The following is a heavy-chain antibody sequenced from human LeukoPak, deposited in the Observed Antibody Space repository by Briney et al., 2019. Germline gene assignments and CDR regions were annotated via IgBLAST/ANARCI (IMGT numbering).Heavy chain of an antibody. V-gene: IGHV1-2*02. Sequence: ASVEVSCKASGNTFTGYYIHWVRQAPGQGLEWMGWINPNSGGTNYAQEFQGRVTMTRDTSISTAYMELRLRSDDTAVYYCARSRNSHDYGDYYFDCWGQGTLVTVSS. CDR3: ARSRNSHDYGDYYFDC. CDR1: GNTFTGYY. J-gene: IGHJ4*02. CDR2: INPNSGGT. D-gene: IGHD4-17*01.